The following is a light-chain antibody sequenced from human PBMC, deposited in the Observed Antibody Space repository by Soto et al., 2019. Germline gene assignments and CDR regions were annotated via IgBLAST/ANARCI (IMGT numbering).Light chain of an antibody. J-gene: IGLJ3*02. CDR3: CSYAGRSLPWV. V-gene: IGLV2-23*02. CDR2: EVS. CDR1: SSDVGSYDL. Sequence: QSALTQPASVSGSPGQSITISCTGTSSDVGSYDLVSWYQQHPGKAPKLIIYEVSKRPSGVSNRFSGSKSGDTASLSISGLQAEDEADYHCCSYAGRSLPWVFGGATKLTVL.